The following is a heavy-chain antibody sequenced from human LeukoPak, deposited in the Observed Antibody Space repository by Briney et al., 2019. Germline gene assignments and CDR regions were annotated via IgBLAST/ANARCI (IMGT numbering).Heavy chain of an antibody. Sequence: SETLSLTCTVSGGSISNGDYYWTWIRQHPGKGLEWIGYIYYSGSTYYNPSLKSRVTISVDTSKNQFSLKLRSVTAADTAVYYCARRLGGSGSYYYWGQGTLVTVSS. CDR2: IYYSGST. V-gene: IGHV4-30-4*08. J-gene: IGHJ4*02. D-gene: IGHD3-10*01. CDR1: GGSISNGDYY. CDR3: ARRLGGSGSYYY.